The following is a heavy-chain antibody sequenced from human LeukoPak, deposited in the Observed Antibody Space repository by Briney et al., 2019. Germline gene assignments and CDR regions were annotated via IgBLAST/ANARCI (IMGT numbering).Heavy chain of an antibody. J-gene: IGHJ3*02. CDR3: ARDYAMTHAFDI. CDR2: IYYTGST. D-gene: IGHD2-8*01. Sequence: QVQLQESGPGLVKPWETLSLTCTVSDRSMSDYYCIWIRQPPGTRLEWLGYIYYTGSTNYNPSLKSRVTISVDTSKNQFSLKLSSVTAADTALYYCARDYAMTHAFDIWGQGTLVTVSS. CDR1: DRSMSDYY. V-gene: IGHV4-59*01.